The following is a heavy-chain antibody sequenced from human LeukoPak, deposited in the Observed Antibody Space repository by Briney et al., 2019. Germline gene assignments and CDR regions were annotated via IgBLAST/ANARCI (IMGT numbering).Heavy chain of an antibody. CDR3: ARGVTFGGVIVPPRQYYFDY. V-gene: IGHV4-34*01. D-gene: IGHD3-16*02. Sequence: PSETLSLTCAVYGGSFSGYYWSWIRQPPGKGLEWIGEINHSGGTNYNPSLKSRVTISVDTSKNQFSLKLSSVTAADTAVYYCARGVTFGGVIVPPRQYYFDYWGQGTLVTVSS. J-gene: IGHJ4*02. CDR2: INHSGGT. CDR1: GGSFSGYY.